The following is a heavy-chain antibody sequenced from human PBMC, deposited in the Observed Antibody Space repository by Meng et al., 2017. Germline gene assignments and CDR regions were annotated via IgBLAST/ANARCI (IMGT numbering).Heavy chain of an antibody. V-gene: IGHV4-38-2*02. J-gene: IGHJ4*02. CDR2: IYHSGST. Sequence: SETLSLTCTVSGYSISSGYYCGWIRQPPGKGLEWIGSIYHSGSTYYNPSLKSRVTISVDTSKNQFSLKLSSVTAADTAVYYCARSAGTNSIAVAGTFDYWGQGTLVTVSS. CDR1: GYSISSGYY. D-gene: IGHD6-19*01. CDR3: ARSAGTNSIAVAGTFDY.